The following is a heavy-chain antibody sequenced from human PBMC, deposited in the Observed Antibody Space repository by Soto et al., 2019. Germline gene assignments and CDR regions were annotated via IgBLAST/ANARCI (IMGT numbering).Heavy chain of an antibody. CDR1: GVSITSGAYY. CDR2: IYYNGNT. D-gene: IGHD1-20*01. CDR3: GGARLGAVYAFDF. V-gene: IGHV4-31*03. J-gene: IGHJ3*01. Sequence: PSETLSLTCTLSGVSITSGAYYWTWVRQHPGKGLEWIGYIYYNGNTYFSPSLKSRLTISIDTSKNQFSLKLSSVTAADTAMYYGGGARLGAVYAFDFGGKGTRVTVSS.